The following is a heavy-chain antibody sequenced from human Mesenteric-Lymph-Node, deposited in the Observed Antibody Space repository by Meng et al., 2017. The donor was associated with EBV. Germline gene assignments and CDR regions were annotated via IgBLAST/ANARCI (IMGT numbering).Heavy chain of an antibody. J-gene: IGHJ4*02. CDR2: ISDDGSNK. Sequence: QVQLVEFGGGVVQPGRSLTLSCVTSGFTFSSYTMHWVRQAPGKGLEWVAVISDDGSNKYYADSVKGRFTISKDNFKNTLYLQMNSLRAEDTALYYCAKDISGTGDYWGQGTLVTVSS. CDR3: AKDISGTGDY. CDR1: GFTFSSYT. V-gene: IGHV3-30*18. D-gene: IGHD3-10*01.